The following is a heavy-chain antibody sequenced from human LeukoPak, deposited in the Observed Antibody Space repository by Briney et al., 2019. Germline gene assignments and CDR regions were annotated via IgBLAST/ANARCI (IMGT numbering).Heavy chain of an antibody. J-gene: IGHJ6*03. CDR2: IRYDGSDK. CDR1: GFTFSSYG. Sequence: GGSLRLSCAASGFTFSSYGMHWVRQAPGKGLEWVAFIRYDGSDKYYADSVKGRFILSRDNSRNTLSLEMNSLRAEDTAVYYCAREHYYYMDVWGKGTTVTVSS. CDR3: AREHYYYMDV. V-gene: IGHV3-30*02.